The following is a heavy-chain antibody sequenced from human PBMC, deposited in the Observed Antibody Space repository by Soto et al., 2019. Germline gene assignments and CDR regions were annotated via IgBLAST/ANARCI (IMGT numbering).Heavy chain of an antibody. CDR3: ARGLKKYYGVDV. CDR1: GFTFSTYW. CDR2: IKGDGSRL. J-gene: IGHJ6*02. Sequence: EVKVVESGGGLVQPGGSLRLSCAASGFTFSTYWMHWVRQVPGKGLVWVSRIKGDGSRLTYADSVKGRFTISRDNVENTVYLQMGSLRADDTAVYYCARGLKKYYGVDVWGQGTTVTVSS. V-gene: IGHV3-74*01.